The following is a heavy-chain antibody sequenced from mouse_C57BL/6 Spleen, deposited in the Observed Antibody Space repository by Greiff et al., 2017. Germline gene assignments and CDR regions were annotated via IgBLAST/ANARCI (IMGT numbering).Heavy chain of an antibody. CDR3: ARDYGSPFAY. CDR2: IHPNSGST. D-gene: IGHD1-1*01. CDR1: GYTFTSYW. Sequence: QVQLQQPGAELVKPGASVKLSCTASGYTFTSYWMHWVKQRPGQGLEWIGMIHPNSGSTNYNEKFKSKATLTVDKSSSTAYMKLSSLTSEASAVYYCARDYGSPFAYWGQGTLVTVSA. J-gene: IGHJ3*01. V-gene: IGHV1-64*01.